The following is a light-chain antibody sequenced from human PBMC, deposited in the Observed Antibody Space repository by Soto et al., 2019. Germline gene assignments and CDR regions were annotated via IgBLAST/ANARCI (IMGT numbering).Light chain of an antibody. CDR2: GAS. CDR3: QQYGSSPIGT. Sequence: EIVLTQSPGTLSLPPGERATLSCRASQSVSSSYLAWYQQKPGQAPRLLIYGASSRATGIPDRFSGSGSGTDFTLTISRLEPEDFAVYYCQQYGSSPIGTFGPGTKVDIK. J-gene: IGKJ3*01. CDR1: QSVSSSY. V-gene: IGKV3-20*01.